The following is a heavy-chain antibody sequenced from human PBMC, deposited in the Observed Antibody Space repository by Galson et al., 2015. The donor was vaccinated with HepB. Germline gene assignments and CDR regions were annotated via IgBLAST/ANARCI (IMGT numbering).Heavy chain of an antibody. CDR1: RYTFTSYY. J-gene: IGHJ4*02. V-gene: IGHV1-46*01. D-gene: IGHD3-3*01. Sequence: SVKVSCKASRYTFTSYYMHWVRQAPGQGLEWMGIINPSGGSTSYAQKFQGRVTMTRDTSTSTVYMELSSLRSEDTAVYYCARDRPHYDFWSGPDYWGQGTLVTVSS. CDR2: INPSGGST. CDR3: ARDRPHYDFWSGPDY.